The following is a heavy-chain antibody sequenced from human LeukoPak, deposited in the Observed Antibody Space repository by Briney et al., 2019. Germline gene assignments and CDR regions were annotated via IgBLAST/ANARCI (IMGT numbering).Heavy chain of an antibody. J-gene: IGHJ3*02. D-gene: IGHD5-18*01. CDR3: AKWDGVDTAMVTHAFDI. V-gene: IGHV3-30*18. Sequence: GGSLRLSCAASGFTFSDYYMSWIRQAPGKGLEWVAVISYDGSNKYYADSVKGRFTISRDNSKNTLYLQMNSLRAEDTAVYYCAKWDGVDTAMVTHAFDIWGQGTMVTVSS. CDR1: GFTFSDYY. CDR2: ISYDGSNK.